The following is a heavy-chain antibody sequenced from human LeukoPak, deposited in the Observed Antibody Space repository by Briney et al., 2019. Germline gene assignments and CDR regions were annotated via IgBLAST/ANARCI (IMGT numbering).Heavy chain of an antibody. CDR3: ARDVHRLYSSSYYYYGMDV. Sequence: PSETLSLTCAVYGGSFSGYYWSWIRQPPGKGLEWIGEINHSGSTNYNPSLKSRVTISVDTSKNQFSLKLSSVTAADTAVYYCARDVHRLYSSSYYYYGMDVWGQGTTVPVSS. V-gene: IGHV4-34*01. CDR2: INHSGST. D-gene: IGHD6-13*01. CDR1: GGSFSGYY. J-gene: IGHJ6*02.